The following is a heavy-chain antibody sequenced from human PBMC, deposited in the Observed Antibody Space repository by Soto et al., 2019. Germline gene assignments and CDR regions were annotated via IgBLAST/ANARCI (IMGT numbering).Heavy chain of an antibody. CDR2: ISGSGGST. CDR1: GFTFSSYT. D-gene: IGHD1-1*01. J-gene: IGHJ3*02. Sequence: PGGSLRLSCAASGFTFSSYTRSWVRQAPGKGLESVSAISGSGGSTYYADSVKGRFTISRDNSKNTLYLQMNSLRAEDTAVYYCAKGGRNWNDVLAFDIWGQGTMVTVSS. V-gene: IGHV3-23*01. CDR3: AKGGRNWNDVLAFDI.